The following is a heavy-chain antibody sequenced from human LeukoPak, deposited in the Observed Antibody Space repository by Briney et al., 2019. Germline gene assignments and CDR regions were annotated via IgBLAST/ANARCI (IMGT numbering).Heavy chain of an antibody. J-gene: IGHJ3*02. V-gene: IGHV4-39*07. CDR2: IYYSGST. Sequence: SETLSLTCTVSGGSISSSSYYWSWIRQPPGKGLEWIGSIYYSGSTYYNPSLKSRVTMSVDTSKNQFSLKLSSVTAADTAVYYCARGRCSADICSGGDAFDIWGQGTMVSVSS. CDR3: ARGRCSADICSGGDAFDI. D-gene: IGHD2-15*01. CDR1: GGSISSSSYY.